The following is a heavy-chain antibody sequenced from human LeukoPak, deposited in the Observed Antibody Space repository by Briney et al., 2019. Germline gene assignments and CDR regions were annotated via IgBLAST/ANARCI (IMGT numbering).Heavy chain of an antibody. J-gene: IGHJ5*02. CDR3: ARRDYYGLKFDP. Sequence: SSETLSLTCTVSGGSISSYYWSWIRQPSGKGLEWIGYIYYSGSTNYNPSLKSRVTISVDTSKNQFSLKLSSVTAADTAVYYCARRDYYGLKFDPWGQGTLVTVSS. CDR1: GGSISSYY. V-gene: IGHV4-59*08. D-gene: IGHD1-26*01. CDR2: IYYSGST.